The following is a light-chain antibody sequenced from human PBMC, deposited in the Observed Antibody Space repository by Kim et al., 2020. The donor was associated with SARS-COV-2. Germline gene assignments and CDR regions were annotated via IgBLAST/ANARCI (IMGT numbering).Light chain of an antibody. J-gene: IGKJ2*01. Sequence: PGKRSTLPCRSSQSVSNNLAWYQQKPGQAPRLLIYGASTRATDIPARFSGSGSGTEFTLTITSLQSEDFAVYYCQQYNNWPPYTFGQGTKLEI. V-gene: IGKV3-15*01. CDR2: GAS. CDR3: QQYNNWPPYT. CDR1: QSVSNN.